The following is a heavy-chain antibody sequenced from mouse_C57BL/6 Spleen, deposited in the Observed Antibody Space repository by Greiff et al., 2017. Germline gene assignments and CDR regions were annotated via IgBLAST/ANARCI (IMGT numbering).Heavy chain of an antibody. V-gene: IGHV5-4*01. CDR3: ARDHGNYYGSSYGYFDV. CDR1: GFTFSSYA. D-gene: IGHD1-1*01. J-gene: IGHJ1*03. Sequence: DVMLVESGGGLVKPGGSLKLSCAASGFTFSSYAMSWVRQTPEKRLEWVATISDGGSYTYYPDNIKGRFTISRDNAKNNLYLQMSHLKSEDTAMYYCARDHGNYYGSSYGYFDVWGTGTTVTVSS. CDR2: ISDGGSYT.